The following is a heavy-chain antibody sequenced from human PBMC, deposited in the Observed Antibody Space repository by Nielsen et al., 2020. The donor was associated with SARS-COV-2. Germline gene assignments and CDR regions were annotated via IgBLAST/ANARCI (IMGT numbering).Heavy chain of an antibody. Sequence: GESLKISCAASGFTFSSYWMHWVRQAPGKGLVWVSRINSDGSSTSYADSVKGRFTISRDNSKNTLYLQMNSLRAEDTAVYYCARGGNGGWYLDYWGQGTLVTVSS. D-gene: IGHD6-19*01. CDR3: ARGGNGGWYLDY. V-gene: IGHV3-74*01. CDR2: INSDGSST. J-gene: IGHJ4*02. CDR1: GFTFSSYW.